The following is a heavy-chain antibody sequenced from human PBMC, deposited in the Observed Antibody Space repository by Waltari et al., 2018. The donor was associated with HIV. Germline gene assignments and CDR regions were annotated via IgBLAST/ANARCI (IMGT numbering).Heavy chain of an antibody. Sequence: QVQLVQSGAEVKKPGASVKVSCKASGYPLTGYYMHWVRQAPGQGLEWMGQSNPNSGGTNEAQKFQGRVTMTRDTSISTAYMELGSLRADDTAVYYCARLGEQGDPWGQGTLVTVSS. CDR3: ARLGEQGDP. CDR1: GYPLTGYY. V-gene: IGHV1-2*06. CDR2: SNPNSGGT. D-gene: IGHD3-10*01. J-gene: IGHJ5*02.